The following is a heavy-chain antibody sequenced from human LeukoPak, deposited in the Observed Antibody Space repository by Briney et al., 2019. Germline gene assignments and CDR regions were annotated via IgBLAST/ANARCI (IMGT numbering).Heavy chain of an antibody. CDR1: GYSFSNYW. V-gene: IGHV5-51*01. J-gene: IGHJ4*02. CDR3: ARASVVSSNSMAYCFDY. Sequence: GESLQISCKGSGYSFSNYWIAWVRQMPGKGLEWMGVIYPGDSDTRYSPSFQGQVTSSADKSITTAYLQYSSLKASDTAIYYCARASVVSSNSMAYCFDYWGQGTLVTVSS. CDR2: IYPGDSDT. D-gene: IGHD2-15*01.